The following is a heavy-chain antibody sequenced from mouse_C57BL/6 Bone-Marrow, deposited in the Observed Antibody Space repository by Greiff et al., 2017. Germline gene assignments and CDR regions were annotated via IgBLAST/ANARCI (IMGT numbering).Heavy chain of an antibody. CDR3: ARALCITTYFDY. D-gene: IGHD1-1*01. CDR2: ISSSGST. V-gene: IGHV3-8*01. Sequence: DVKLQESGPGLAKPSQTLSLTCSVTGYSITSDYWNWIRKFPGNKLEYMGYISSSGSTYYNPSLKSRISITRDTSKNQYYLQLKSVTTEDTATYYCARALCITTYFDYWGQGTTLTVSS. J-gene: IGHJ2*01. CDR1: GYSITSDY.